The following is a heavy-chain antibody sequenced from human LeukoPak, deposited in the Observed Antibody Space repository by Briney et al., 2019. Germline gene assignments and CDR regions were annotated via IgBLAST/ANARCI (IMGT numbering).Heavy chain of an antibody. CDR1: GFTFSSYE. CDR2: ISSGTTTI. Sequence: GGSLRLSCTASGFTFSSYEMNWVRQAPGKGLEWVSYISSGTTTIYYADSAKGRFTISRDNSKNTLNLQMNSLRAEDTAAYYCAKEGYQTGTTSKGYFDYWGQGTLVTVSS. D-gene: IGHD1-7*01. CDR3: AKEGYQTGTTSKGYFDY. V-gene: IGHV3-48*03. J-gene: IGHJ4*01.